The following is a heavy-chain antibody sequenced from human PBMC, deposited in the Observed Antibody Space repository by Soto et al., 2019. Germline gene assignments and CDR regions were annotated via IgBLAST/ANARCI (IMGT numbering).Heavy chain of an antibody. CDR1: GHFLSRGGYF. Sequence: SENLSLTCTGSGHFLSRGGYFWCWIRQHPGKGLEWVGYIYFTGSTLYNPSLKSRLAMSLDTSKNQFSLRLTSVTAADTAVYFCARDWGSSGWPNWGQGTLVTVSS. CDR2: IYFTGST. CDR3: ARDWGSSGWPN. D-gene: IGHD6-19*01. V-gene: IGHV4-31*03. J-gene: IGHJ4*02.